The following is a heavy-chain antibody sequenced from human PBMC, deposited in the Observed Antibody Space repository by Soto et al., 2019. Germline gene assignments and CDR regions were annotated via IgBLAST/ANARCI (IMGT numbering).Heavy chain of an antibody. Sequence: EVQLVESGGGLVKPGGSLRLSCAASGFTFSSYSMNWVRQAPGKGLEWVSSISSSSSYIYYADSVKGRFTISRDNAKNSLYLQMNSLRAEDTAVYYCARDRYDYGPDGYYYYMDVWGKGTTVTVSS. CDR3: ARDRYDYGPDGYYYYMDV. CDR2: ISSSSSYI. CDR1: GFTFSSYS. V-gene: IGHV3-21*01. D-gene: IGHD4-17*01. J-gene: IGHJ6*03.